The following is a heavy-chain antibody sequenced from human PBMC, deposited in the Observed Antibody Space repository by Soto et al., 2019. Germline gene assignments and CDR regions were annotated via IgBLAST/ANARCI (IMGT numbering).Heavy chain of an antibody. V-gene: IGHV1-69*08. J-gene: IGHJ2*01. CDR2: IIPILGIA. D-gene: IGHD3-22*01. Sequence: QVQLVQSGAEVKKPGSSVKVSCKASGGTFSSYTISWVRQAPGQGLEWMGRIIPILGIANYAQKFQGRVTITADKSTSTAYMELSSRRAEDTAVYYCARENYYDSSGSAAGWYCDLWGRGTLVTVSS. CDR3: ARENYYDSSGSAAGWYCDL. CDR1: GGTFSSYT.